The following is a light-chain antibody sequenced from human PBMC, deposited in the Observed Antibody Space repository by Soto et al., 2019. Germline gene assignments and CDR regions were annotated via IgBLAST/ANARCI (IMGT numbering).Light chain of an antibody. CDR3: QQRSNWRGT. Sequence: EIVLTQSPATRSLSPGERATLSCRASQSVSSYLAWYQQKPGQAPRLLIYDASNRATGIPARFSGSGSGTDFTLTISSLEPEDFAVYYCQQRSNWRGTFGGGTKVDIK. CDR2: DAS. V-gene: IGKV3-11*01. J-gene: IGKJ4*01. CDR1: QSVSSY.